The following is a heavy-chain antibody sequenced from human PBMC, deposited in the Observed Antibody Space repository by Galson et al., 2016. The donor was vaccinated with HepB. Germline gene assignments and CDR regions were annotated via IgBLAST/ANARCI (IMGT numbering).Heavy chain of an antibody. V-gene: IGHV3-33*01. CDR2: IWYDGSKK. Sequence: SLRLSCAASGFSFNTYGMHWVRQAPGKGLEWVALIWYDGSKKYYVDSVKGRFTISRNNSQNTLYLQMNSLRAEDTAVYYCARFGTGLDYWGQGTTVTVS. D-gene: IGHD3/OR15-3a*01. CDR1: GFSFNTYG. CDR3: ARFGTGLDY. J-gene: IGHJ6*02.